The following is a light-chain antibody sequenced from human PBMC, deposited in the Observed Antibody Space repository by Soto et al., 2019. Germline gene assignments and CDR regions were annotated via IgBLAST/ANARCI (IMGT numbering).Light chain of an antibody. Sequence: EIVLTQSPATLSLSPGERATLSCRASQSVSSYLAWYQQKPGQAPRLLIYDASNRATGIPARFSGSGSGTDFTLTISSLEPEDFAIYYCQHRSNWPSFGQGTRLEIK. CDR3: QHRSNWPS. V-gene: IGKV3-11*01. CDR1: QSVSSY. CDR2: DAS. J-gene: IGKJ5*01.